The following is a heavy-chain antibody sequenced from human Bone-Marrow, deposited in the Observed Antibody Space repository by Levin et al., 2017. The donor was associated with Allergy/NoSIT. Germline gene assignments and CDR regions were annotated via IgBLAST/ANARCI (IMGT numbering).Heavy chain of an antibody. V-gene: IGHV3-23*01. CDR3: AKGCDTDCFYSDY. CDR1: GFIFSSYA. Sequence: LAGGSLRLSCATSGFIFSSYAMSWVRQAPGKGLEWVSGISSSGVRTFFADSVKGRFTISRDNSKNTLYLQMSSLRADDTAVYYCAKGCDTDCFYSDYWGQGTLVTVSS. D-gene: IGHD2-21*02. J-gene: IGHJ4*02. CDR2: ISSSGVRT.